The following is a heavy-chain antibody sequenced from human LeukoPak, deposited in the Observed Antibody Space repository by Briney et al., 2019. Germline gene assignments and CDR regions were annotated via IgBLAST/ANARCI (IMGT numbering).Heavy chain of an antibody. CDR2: MNPNSGNT. CDR3: ARGYIVVPAANYYYYGMDV. V-gene: IGHV1-8*01. CDR1: GYTFTSYD. D-gene: IGHD2-2*01. J-gene: IGHJ6*02. Sequence: ASVKVSCKASGYTFTSYDINWVRQATGQGLEWMGGMNPNSGNTGYAQKFQGRVTMTRNTSISTAYMELSSLRSEDTAVYYCARGYIVVPAANYYYYGMDVWGQGTTVTVSS.